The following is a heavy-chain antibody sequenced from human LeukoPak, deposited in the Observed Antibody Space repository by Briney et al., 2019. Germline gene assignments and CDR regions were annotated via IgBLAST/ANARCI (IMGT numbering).Heavy chain of an antibody. D-gene: IGHD1-26*01. V-gene: IGHV4-34*01. CDR3: AKRGAEVGTTVAPGDY. CDR2: INHSGST. CDR1: GGSFSGYY. Sequence: SETLSLTCAVYGGSFSGYYWSWIRQPPGKGLEWSGEINHSGSTNYNPSLKSRVTISVDTSKNQFSLKLSSVTAADTAVYYCAKRGAEVGTTVAPGDYWGQGTLLTVSS. J-gene: IGHJ4*02.